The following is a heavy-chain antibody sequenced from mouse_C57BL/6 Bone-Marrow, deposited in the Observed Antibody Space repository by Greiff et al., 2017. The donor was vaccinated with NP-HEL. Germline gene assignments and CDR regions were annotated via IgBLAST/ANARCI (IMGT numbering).Heavy chain of an antibody. J-gene: IGHJ3*01. CDR2: IHPNSGST. CDR3: ARSGGERLGLAY. Sequence: QVQLQQPGAELVKPGASVKLSCKASGYTFTSYWMHWVKQRPGQGLEWIGMIHPNSGSTNYNEKFKSKATLTVDKSSSTAYMQLSSLTSESSTVYYCARSGGERLGLAYWGRGTGVTVTA. CDR1: GYTFTSYW. V-gene: IGHV1-64*01. D-gene: IGHD2-4*01.